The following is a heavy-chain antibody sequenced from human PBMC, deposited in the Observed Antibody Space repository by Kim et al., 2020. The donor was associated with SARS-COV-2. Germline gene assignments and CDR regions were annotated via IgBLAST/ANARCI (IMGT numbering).Heavy chain of an antibody. J-gene: IGHJ4*02. CDR1: GVTFDNYG. V-gene: IGHV3-20*04. D-gene: IGHD1-1*01. CDR3: ARGFYNGPFDC. CDR2: VTWNGGST. Sequence: GGSLRLSCAASGVTFDNYGMSWVRQATGKGLEWVAGVTWNGGSTGYVDSVKGRFTISRDNAKKSLYPQMNSLRAEDTALYFCARGFYNGPFDCWGQGTLVTVSS.